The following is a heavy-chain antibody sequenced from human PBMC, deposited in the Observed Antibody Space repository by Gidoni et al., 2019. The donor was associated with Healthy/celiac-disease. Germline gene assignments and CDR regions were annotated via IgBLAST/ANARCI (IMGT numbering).Heavy chain of an antibody. V-gene: IGHV4-59*01. J-gene: IGHJ6*03. CDR3: ARGGIAVAGRYYYMDV. Sequence: QVQLQESGPGLVKPSETLSLTGTVAGGSISSYYWSWIRQPPGKGLEWIGYIYYSGSTNYNPSLKSRVTISVDTSKNQFSLKLSSVTAADTAVYYCARGGIAVAGRYYYMDVWGKGTTVTVSS. CDR2: IYYSGST. CDR1: GGSISSYY. D-gene: IGHD6-19*01.